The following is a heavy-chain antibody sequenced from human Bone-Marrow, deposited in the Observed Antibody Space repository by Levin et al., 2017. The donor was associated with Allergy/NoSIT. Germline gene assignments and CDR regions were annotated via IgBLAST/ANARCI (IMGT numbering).Heavy chain of an antibody. Sequence: SETLSLTCTVSGGSISSSSYYWDWIRQPPGKGLEWIGSIYYSGSTYYNPSLKSRVTISVDTSKNQFSLKLSSVTAADTAVYYCARGLYCSSTSCYTENFDYWGQGTLVTVSS. CDR2: IYYSGST. CDR3: ARGLYCSSTSCYTENFDY. D-gene: IGHD2-2*02. J-gene: IGHJ4*02. CDR1: GGSISSSSYY. V-gene: IGHV4-39*01.